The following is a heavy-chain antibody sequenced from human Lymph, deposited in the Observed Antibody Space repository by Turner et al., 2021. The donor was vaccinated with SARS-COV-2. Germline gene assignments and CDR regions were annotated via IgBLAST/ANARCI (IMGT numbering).Heavy chain of an antibody. CDR3: ARGSRDCSSTSCYPFFDY. CDR1: GGTFSSYA. Sequence: HVPLVQSGAEVKKPGPSVTVSCTASGGTFSSYAISWVRQAPGQGLEWMVEIIPIVGTANYAQKFQGRVTITADASTSTAHMELSSLRAEDTAVYYCARGSRDCSSTSCYPFFDYWGQGTLVTVSS. J-gene: IGHJ4*02. CDR2: IIPIVGTA. D-gene: IGHD2-2*01. V-gene: IGHV1-69*01.